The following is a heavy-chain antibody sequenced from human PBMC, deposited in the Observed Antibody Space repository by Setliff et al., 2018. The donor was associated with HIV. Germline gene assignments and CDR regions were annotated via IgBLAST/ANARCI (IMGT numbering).Heavy chain of an antibody. CDR3: ARDPAPSSSASYFQH. Sequence: ASVKVSCKASGYTFTSYGITWVRQAPGQGLEWMGWINAYNGNTNYAQELQGRVTMTTDTSTSTVYMELRSLRSDDTAVYYCARDPAPSSSASYFQHWGQGTPVTVSS. J-gene: IGHJ1*01. D-gene: IGHD6-6*01. CDR1: GYTFTSYG. CDR2: INAYNGNT. V-gene: IGHV1-18*01.